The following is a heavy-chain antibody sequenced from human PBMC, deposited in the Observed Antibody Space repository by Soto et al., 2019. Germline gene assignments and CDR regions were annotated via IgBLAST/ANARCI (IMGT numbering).Heavy chain of an antibody. V-gene: IGHV3-23*01. CDR3: AKTLYYYDSSGYQ. Sequence: GGSLRLSCAASGFTFSNYAMSWVRQAPGKGLEWVSVISGSGSNTYYTDSVKGRFTISRDNSKNTLYLQMNSLRAEDSAVYYCAKTLYYYDSSGYQWGQGTLVTVSS. J-gene: IGHJ4*02. CDR2: ISGSGSNT. CDR1: GFTFSNYA. D-gene: IGHD3-22*01.